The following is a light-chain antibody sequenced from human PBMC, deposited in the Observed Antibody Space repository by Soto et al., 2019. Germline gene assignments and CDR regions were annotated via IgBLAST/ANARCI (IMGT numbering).Light chain of an antibody. J-gene: IGKJ3*01. CDR1: QVISSY. Sequence: AIRMTQSPSSFSASPGDRVTITCRASQVISSYLAWYQQKPGKAPKLLIYAASTLQSGVPSRFSGSGSGTDFTLTISCLQSEDFATYYCQQYYSYPFTFGRGPKVDIK. V-gene: IGKV1-8*01. CDR2: AAS. CDR3: QQYYSYPFT.